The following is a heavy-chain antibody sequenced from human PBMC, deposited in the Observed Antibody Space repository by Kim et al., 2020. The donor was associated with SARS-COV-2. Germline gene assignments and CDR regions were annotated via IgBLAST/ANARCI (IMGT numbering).Heavy chain of an antibody. CDR2: IYPGDSDT. J-gene: IGHJ4*02. D-gene: IGHD6-13*01. Sequence: GESLKISCKGSGYSFTSYWIGWVRQMPGKGLEWMGIIYPGDSDTRYSPSFQGQVTISADKSISTAYLQWSSLKASDTAMYYCASGVHFPAAAGRGYYFDYWGQGTLVTVSS. CDR3: ASGVHFPAAAGRGYYFDY. CDR1: GYSFTSYW. V-gene: IGHV5-51*01.